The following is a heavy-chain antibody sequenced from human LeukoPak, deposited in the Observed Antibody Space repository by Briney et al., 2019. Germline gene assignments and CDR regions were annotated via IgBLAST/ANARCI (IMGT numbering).Heavy chain of an antibody. CDR3: ARHLVRDIVVVPAALDY. D-gene: IGHD2-2*01. CDR2: IYYSGST. V-gene: IGHV4-39*01. J-gene: IGHJ4*02. Sequence: SESLSLTCTVSGGSISSSSYYWGWIRQPPGKGLEWIGSIYYSGSTYYNPSLKSRVTISVDTSKNQFSLKLSSVTAAGTAVYYCARHLVRDIVVVPAALDYWGQGTLVTVSS. CDR1: GGSISSSSYY.